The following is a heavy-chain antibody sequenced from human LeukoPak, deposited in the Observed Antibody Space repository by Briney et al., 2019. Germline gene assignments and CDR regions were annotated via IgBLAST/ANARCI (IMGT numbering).Heavy chain of an antibody. V-gene: IGHV4-39*07. CDR1: GGSISSSNYY. Sequence: SETLSLTCTVSGGSISSSNYYWGWIRQPPGKGLEWIGTIYYSGSTYYNPSLKSRVTISVDTSKNQFSLKLSSVTAADTAVFYCARGAGPSSADYFDSWGQGTLVTVSS. J-gene: IGHJ4*02. CDR2: IYYSGST. CDR3: ARGAGPSSADYFDS.